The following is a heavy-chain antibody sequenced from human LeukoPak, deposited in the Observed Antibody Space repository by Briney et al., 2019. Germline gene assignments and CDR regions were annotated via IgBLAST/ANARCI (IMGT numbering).Heavy chain of an antibody. CDR1: GYTFTSYY. CDR2: INPSGGST. Sequence: GASVKVSCKASGYTFTSYYMHWVRQAPGQGLEWMGIINPSGGSTSYAQKFQGGVTMTRDTSTSTVYMELSSLRSEDTAVYYCARVDTIYSSSSEWDFDYWGQGTLVTVSS. D-gene: IGHD6-6*01. J-gene: IGHJ4*02. CDR3: ARVDTIYSSSSEWDFDY. V-gene: IGHV1-46*01.